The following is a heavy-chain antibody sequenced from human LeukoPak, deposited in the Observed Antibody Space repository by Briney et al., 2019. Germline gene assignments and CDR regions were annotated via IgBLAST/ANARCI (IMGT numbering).Heavy chain of an antibody. J-gene: IGHJ4*02. CDR1: GFTFSSYS. V-gene: IGHV3-20*04. Sequence: GGSLRLSCAASGFTFSSYSMNWVRRAPGKGLEWVSGINWNGGSTGYADSVKGRFTISRDNAKNSLYLQMNSLRAEDTALYYCARLKLMVAPDYWGQGTLVTVSS. CDR3: ARLKLMVAPDY. CDR2: INWNGGST. D-gene: IGHD2-8*01.